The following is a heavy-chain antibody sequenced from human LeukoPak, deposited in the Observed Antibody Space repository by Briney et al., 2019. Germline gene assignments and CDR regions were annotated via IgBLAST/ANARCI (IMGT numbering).Heavy chain of an antibody. V-gene: IGHV3-7*01. CDR3: ARDQAAYSSGWYLRLNWFDP. D-gene: IGHD6-19*01. CDR2: IKQDGSEK. CDR1: GFTFSSYW. J-gene: IGHJ5*02. Sequence: GGSLRLSCAASGFTFSSYWMSWVRQAPGKGLEWVANIKQDGSEKYYVDSVKGRITISRDNAKNSLYLQMNSLRAEDTAVYYCARDQAAYSSGWYLRLNWFDPWGQGTLVTVSS.